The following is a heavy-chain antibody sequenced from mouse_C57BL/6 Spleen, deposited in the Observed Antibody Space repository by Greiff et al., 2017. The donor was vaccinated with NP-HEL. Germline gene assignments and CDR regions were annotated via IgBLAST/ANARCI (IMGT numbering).Heavy chain of an antibody. D-gene: IGHD1-1*01. CDR3: TRRSYYGGSSLYFDV. CDR2: IDPETGGT. CDR1: GYTFTDYE. V-gene: IGHV1-15*01. J-gene: IGHJ1*03. Sequence: QVQLKESGAELVRPGASVTLSCKASGYTFTDYEMHWVKQTPVHGLEWIGAIDPETGGTAYNQKFKGKAILTADKSSSTAYMELRSLTSEDSAVYYCTRRSYYGGSSLYFDVRGTGATVTV.